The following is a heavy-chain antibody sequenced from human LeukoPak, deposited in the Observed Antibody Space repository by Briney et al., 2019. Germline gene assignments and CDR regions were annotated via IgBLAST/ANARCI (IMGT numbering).Heavy chain of an antibody. Sequence: PGGTLRFYCSTYGFTFSTHTMARLRQAPGIELKCLSYISGSTGVIYYADSVKGRFTISRDNAKSSVSLQMDSLKVEDTAVYYCARGLYYMDVWGKGTTVTVSS. CDR3: ARGLYYMDV. V-gene: IGHV3-48*01. CDR1: GFTFSTHT. CDR2: ISGSTGVI. J-gene: IGHJ6*03.